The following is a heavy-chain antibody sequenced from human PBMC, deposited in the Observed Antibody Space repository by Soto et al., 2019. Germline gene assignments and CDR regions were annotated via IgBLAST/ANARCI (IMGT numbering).Heavy chain of an antibody. CDR1: GFRFSSFG. Sequence: PGGSLRLSCETSGFRFSSFGMHWVRQAPGRGLEWVAVMSNDGTKKFYADSVKGRFIISRDNSKNTLYLQMFSLRIEDTAVYYCATDRLRDGGMVPTPLDAFDFWGRGTMVTVSS. CDR3: ATDRLRDGGMVPTPLDAFDF. D-gene: IGHD3-16*01. CDR2: MSNDGTKK. J-gene: IGHJ3*01. V-gene: IGHV3-30*03.